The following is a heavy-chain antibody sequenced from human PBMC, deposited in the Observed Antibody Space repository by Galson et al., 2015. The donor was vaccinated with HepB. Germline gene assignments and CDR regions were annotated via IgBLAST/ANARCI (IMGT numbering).Heavy chain of an antibody. CDR3: AKAGITMIVVVIPHYFDY. J-gene: IGHJ4*02. D-gene: IGHD3-22*01. CDR2: ISGSGGST. Sequence: SLRLSCAASGFTFSSYAMSWVRQAPGKGLEWVSAISGSGGSTYYADSVKGRFTISRDNSKNTLYLQMNSPRAEDTAVYYCAKAGITMIVVVIPHYFDYWGQGTLVTVSS. CDR1: GFTFSSYA. V-gene: IGHV3-23*01.